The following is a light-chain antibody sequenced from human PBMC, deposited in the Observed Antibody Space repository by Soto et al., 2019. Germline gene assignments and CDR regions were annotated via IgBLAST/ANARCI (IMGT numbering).Light chain of an antibody. CDR1: QSVSSY. V-gene: IGKV3-11*01. J-gene: IGKJ1*01. Sequence: TQSPFSLSASVGDRVTITCRASQSVSSYLAWYQQKPGQAPRLLIYDASNRATGIPARFSGGGSGTDFTLTISSLEPEDFAVYYCQQRINLWTFGQGTKVEIK. CDR2: DAS. CDR3: QQRINLWT.